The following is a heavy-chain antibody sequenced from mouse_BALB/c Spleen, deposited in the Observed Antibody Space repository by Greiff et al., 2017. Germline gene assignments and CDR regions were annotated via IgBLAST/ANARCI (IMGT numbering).Heavy chain of an antibody. J-gene: IGHJ2*01. Sequence: QVQLKQPGAELVRPGASVKLSCKASGYTFTSYWINWVKQRPGQGLEWIGNIYPSDSYTNYNQKFKDKATLTVDKSSSTAYMQLSSPTSEDSAVYYCTRGRDDGYYYWGQGTTLTVSS. V-gene: IGHV1-69*02. D-gene: IGHD2-3*01. CDR2: IYPSDSYT. CDR1: GYTFTSYW. CDR3: TRGRDDGYYY.